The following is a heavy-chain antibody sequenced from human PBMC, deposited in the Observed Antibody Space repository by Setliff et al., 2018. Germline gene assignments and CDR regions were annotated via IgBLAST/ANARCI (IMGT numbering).Heavy chain of an antibody. J-gene: IGHJ4*02. V-gene: IGHV1-18*01. Sequence: ASVKVSCKTSGYTFTNYGITWVRQAPGQSPEWVGWINAGNGHTKYSQRFQDRITITSETSATTVYMELRSLRSEDTAVYYCVGVDMVLSNFDFWGQGTLVTVSS. CDR2: INAGNGHT. D-gene: IGHD5-12*01. CDR3: VGVDMVLSNFDF. CDR1: GYTFTNYG.